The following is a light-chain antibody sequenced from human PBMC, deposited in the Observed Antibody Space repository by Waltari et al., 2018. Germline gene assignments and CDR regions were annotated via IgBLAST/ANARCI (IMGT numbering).Light chain of an antibody. CDR3: QHYVRLPAT. V-gene: IGKV3-20*01. Sequence: MVFTQSPGTLSLSPGARATLSCRASQSVSRSLVWYQQKPGQAPKLLIYGASTRATGIPDRFTGSGSGTDFSLNISSLEPEDFAIYFCQHYVRLPATFGQGTKVEIK. J-gene: IGKJ1*01. CDR2: GAS. CDR1: QSVSRS.